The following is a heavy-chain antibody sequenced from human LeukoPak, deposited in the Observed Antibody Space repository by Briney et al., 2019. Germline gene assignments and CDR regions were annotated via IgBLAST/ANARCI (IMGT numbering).Heavy chain of an antibody. V-gene: IGHV1-46*01. J-gene: IGHJ6*02. CDR2: INPSSGAT. CDR3: ARATNFYYYCGMDV. CDR1: GYTFTSYY. Sequence: ASVKVSCKTSGYTFTSYYIHWVRQAPGQGLEWMGIINPSSGATNYAQKFQGRVTMTRDTSTSTVYMELSSQRSEGTAVYYCARATNFYYYCGMDVWGQGTTVTVSS. D-gene: IGHD1-26*01.